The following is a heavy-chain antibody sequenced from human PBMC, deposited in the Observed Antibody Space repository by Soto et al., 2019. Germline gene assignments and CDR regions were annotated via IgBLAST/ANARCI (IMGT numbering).Heavy chain of an antibody. V-gene: IGHV4-34*01. CDR1: GGSFSGYY. Sequence: QVQLQQWGAGLLKPSETLSLTCAVYGGSFSGYYWSWIRQPPGKGLEWIGEINHSGSTNYNPSLKSRVTISVDTSKNQFSLKLSSVTAADTAVYYCAGMYVDPRDYWGQGTLVTVSS. CDR2: INHSGST. CDR3: AGMYVDPRDY. J-gene: IGHJ4*02. D-gene: IGHD5-12*01.